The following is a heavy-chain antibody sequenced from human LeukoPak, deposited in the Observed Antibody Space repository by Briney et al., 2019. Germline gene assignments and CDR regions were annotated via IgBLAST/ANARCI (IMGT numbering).Heavy chain of an antibody. J-gene: IGHJ1*01. D-gene: IGHD3-22*01. CDR1: GFTFSSYE. CDR2: ISSSGSTI. V-gene: IGHV3-48*03. CDR3: ARAEDYYDSRASDKYFQH. Sequence: AGGSLRLSCAASGFTFSSYEMNWVRQAPGKGLEWVSYISSSGSTIYYADSVKGRFTISRDNAKNSLYLQVNSLRAEDTAVYYCARAEDYYDSRASDKYFQHWGQGTLVTVSS.